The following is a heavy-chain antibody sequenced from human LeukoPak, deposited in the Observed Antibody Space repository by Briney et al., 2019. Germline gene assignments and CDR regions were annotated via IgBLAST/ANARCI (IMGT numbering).Heavy chain of an antibody. CDR1: GYTFTSSA. V-gene: IGHV7-4-1*02. CDR2: INTNTGNP. CDR3: ATDLKKGDSGCFDY. Sequence: ASVKVSRKASGYTFTSSALNWVRQAPGQGLEWMGWINTNTGNPTYAQGFTGRFVFSLDTSVSTAYLQISSLKAEDTAVYYCATDLKKGDSGCFDYWGQGTLVTVSS. D-gene: IGHD6-19*01. J-gene: IGHJ4*02.